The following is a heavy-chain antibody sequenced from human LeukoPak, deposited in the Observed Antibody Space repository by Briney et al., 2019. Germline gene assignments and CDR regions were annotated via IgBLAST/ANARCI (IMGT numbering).Heavy chain of an antibody. CDR3: ATGVPKPDPIVVVPAAIRVAQAFDS. Sequence: SETLSLTCAVYGGSFSDYYWNWIRQPPGKGLEWIGEIKHIGSTSYNPSLKSRVTISADTSKNQFSLQLRSLTAADTAVYYCATGVPKPDPIVVVPAAIRVAQAFDSWGQGTLVTVSS. J-gene: IGHJ4*02. CDR2: IKHIGST. V-gene: IGHV4-34*01. D-gene: IGHD2-2*01. CDR1: GGSFSDYY.